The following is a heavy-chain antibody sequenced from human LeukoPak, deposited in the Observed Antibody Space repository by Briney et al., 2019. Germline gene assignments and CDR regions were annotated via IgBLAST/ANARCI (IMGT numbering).Heavy chain of an antibody. Sequence: GGSLRLSCVVSGFTFSTSAMTWVRQAPGKGLEWVSGISISGGTTYYADSVEGRFTISRDNSKNTLYLQMNSLRAEDTAVYYCAKEEIPNDYWGQGSLVTVSS. CDR3: AKEEIPNDY. CDR1: GFTFSTSA. CDR2: ISISGGTT. D-gene: IGHD2-2*02. J-gene: IGHJ4*02. V-gene: IGHV3-23*01.